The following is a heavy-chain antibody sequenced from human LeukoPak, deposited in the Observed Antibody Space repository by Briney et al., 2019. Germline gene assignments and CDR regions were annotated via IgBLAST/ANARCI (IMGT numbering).Heavy chain of an antibody. J-gene: IGHJ5*02. Sequence: ASVKVSCKASGGTFSSYAISWVRQAPGQGLEWMGGIIPIFGTANYAQKFQGRVTITTDESTSTAYMELSSLRSEDTAVYYCASPTIAARSDWFDPWGQGTLVTVSS. V-gene: IGHV1-69*05. D-gene: IGHD6-6*01. CDR3: ASPTIAARSDWFDP. CDR1: GGTFSSYA. CDR2: IIPIFGTA.